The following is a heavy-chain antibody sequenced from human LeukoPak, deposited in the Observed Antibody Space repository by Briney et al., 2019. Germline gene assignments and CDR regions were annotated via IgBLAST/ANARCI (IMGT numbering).Heavy chain of an antibody. V-gene: IGHV6-1*01. D-gene: IGHD2/OR15-2a*01. Sequence: SQTLSLTCAISGDSVSSNSAAWNWLRQSPSRGLEWLGRAYYRSKWYNDYAVSVKSRITITPDTSKNQFSLQLNSVTPEDTAVYYCARFYANYIEAFGIWGQGTMVTVSS. J-gene: IGHJ3*02. CDR2: AYYRSKWYN. CDR3: ARFYANYIEAFGI. CDR1: GDSVSSNSAA.